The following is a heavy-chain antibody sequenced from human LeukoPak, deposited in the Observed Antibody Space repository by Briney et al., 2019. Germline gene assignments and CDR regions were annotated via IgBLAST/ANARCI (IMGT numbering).Heavy chain of an antibody. Sequence: SETLSLTCTVSGGSISSYYWSWIRQPPGKGLEWIGYIYYSGSTNYNPSLKSRVTISVDTSKNQFSLKLSSVTAADTAVYYCARAWGSYRTFDPWGQGTLVTVSS. D-gene: IGHD3-16*02. V-gene: IGHV4-59*12. CDR3: ARAWGSYRTFDP. J-gene: IGHJ5*02. CDR1: GGSISSYY. CDR2: IYYSGST.